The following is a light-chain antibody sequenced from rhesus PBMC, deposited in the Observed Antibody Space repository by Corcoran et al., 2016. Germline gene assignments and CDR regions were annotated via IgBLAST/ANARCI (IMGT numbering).Light chain of an antibody. CDR3: MMGHNNSDI. Sequence: QPVLTQPASLSASTGASARLTCTLSSGISVGSYRIFWYQQKPGSPPRYLLHCHSASDKHQGSGVPCRFSGSKDASANAGILLISGLQSEEEADYYCMMGHNNSDIFGAGTLLTVL. J-gene: IGLJ1*01. V-gene: IGLV5-83*02. CDR1: SGISVGSYR. CDR2: CHSASDK.